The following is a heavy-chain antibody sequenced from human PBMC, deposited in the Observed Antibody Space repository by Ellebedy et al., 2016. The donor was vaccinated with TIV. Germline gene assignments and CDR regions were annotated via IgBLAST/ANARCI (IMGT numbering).Heavy chain of an antibody. Sequence: GESLKISCAASGFTFSSYCMSWVRQAPGKGLEWVANIKIGGSEKNYVDYVKGRFTISRDNAKNSLYLQMNSLRVEDTAVYYCARDPKRYYDYDGDFDYWGQGTLVTVSS. D-gene: IGHD3-16*01. J-gene: IGHJ4*02. V-gene: IGHV3-7*01. CDR1: GFTFSSYC. CDR3: ARDPKRYYDYDGDFDY. CDR2: IKIGGSEK.